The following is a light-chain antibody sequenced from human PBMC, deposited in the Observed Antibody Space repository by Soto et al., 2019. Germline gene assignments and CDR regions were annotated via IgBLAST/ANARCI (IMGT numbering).Light chain of an antibody. V-gene: IGLV1-51*01. J-gene: IGLJ2*01. CDR3: ATWDRSLSVGV. Sequence: QSVLTQPPSVSAAPGQKVTISCSGSSSNIGNNYVFWYQQLPGTAPKLLIYDNDKRPSGIPDRFSGSKSCTSATLGITGLQTGDEGDYYCATWDRSLSVGVFGGGTKLTVL. CDR1: SSNIGNNY. CDR2: DND.